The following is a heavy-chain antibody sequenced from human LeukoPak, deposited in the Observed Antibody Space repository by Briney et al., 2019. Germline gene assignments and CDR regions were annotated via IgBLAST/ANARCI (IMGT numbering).Heavy chain of an antibody. CDR3: AKGPLRGTAAAIDY. Sequence: GGSLRLSCAASGFTFNNYGMHWVRKAPGKGLEWVAVISYDERNIHYPDSVKGRFTISRDISTDTLWLQMDSLRTEDTAVYYCAKGPLRGTAAAIDYWGQGTLVTVSS. D-gene: IGHD2-2*01. V-gene: IGHV3-30*18. J-gene: IGHJ4*02. CDR1: GFTFNNYG. CDR2: ISYDERNI.